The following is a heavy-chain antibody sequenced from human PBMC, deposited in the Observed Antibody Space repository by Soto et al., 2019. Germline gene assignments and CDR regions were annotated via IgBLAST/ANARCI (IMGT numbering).Heavy chain of an antibody. CDR2: MNPSTGNT. CDR3: ARGRILVAGGFDP. Sequence: QVQLVQSGAEVKKPGASVKVSCKASGYTFTSYDIIWVRQATGQGLEWMGWMNPSTGNTDSAEKFQGRLTMTRNTSISTVYMELSSLSFEDTAVYYWARGRILVAGGFDPWGQGTLVTVSS. CDR1: GYTFTSYD. D-gene: IGHD6-19*01. J-gene: IGHJ5*02. V-gene: IGHV1-8*01.